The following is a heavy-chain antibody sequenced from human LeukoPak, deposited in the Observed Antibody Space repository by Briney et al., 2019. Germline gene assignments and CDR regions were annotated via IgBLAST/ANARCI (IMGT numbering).Heavy chain of an antibody. CDR2: INHSGST. D-gene: IGHD3-22*01. V-gene: IGHV4-34*01. J-gene: IGHJ3*02. CDR1: GGSFSGYY. Sequence: SETLSLTCAVYGGSFSGYYWSWIRQPPGKGLEWIGEINHSGSTNYNPSLKSRVTISVDTSKNQFSLKLSSVTAADTAVYYCAMVAYDDSAKDAFDIWGQGTMVTVSS. CDR3: AMVAYDDSAKDAFDI.